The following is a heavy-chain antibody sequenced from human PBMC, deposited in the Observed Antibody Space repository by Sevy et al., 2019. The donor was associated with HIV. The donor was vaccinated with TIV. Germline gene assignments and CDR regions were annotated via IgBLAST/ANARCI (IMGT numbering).Heavy chain of an antibody. D-gene: IGHD1-1*01. J-gene: IGHJ6*02. V-gene: IGHV5-51*01. Sequence: GESLKLSCKGSGYSFTSYWIGWVRQVPGRGLEWLGIIYPGDSDGRYSPSFQGQVTISADKFIGTAYLQWTSLKASDTAMEYCASGARGTLPAYSCYTLDIWGQGTTVTVSS. CDR1: GYSFTSYW. CDR2: IYPGDSDG. CDR3: ASGARGTLPAYSCYTLDI.